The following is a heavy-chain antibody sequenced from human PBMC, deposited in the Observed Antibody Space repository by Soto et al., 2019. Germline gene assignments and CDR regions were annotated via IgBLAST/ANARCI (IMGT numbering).Heavy chain of an antibody. Sequence: QVQLVQSGAEVKKPGASVKVSCKASGYTFTSYYMHWVRQAPGQGLEWMGIINPSGGSTSYAQKFQGRVTMTRDTSTSTVYMELSSLRSEDTAVYYCARSVAVASYYYYGMDVWGQGTTVTVSS. CDR1: GYTFTSYY. D-gene: IGHD6-19*01. V-gene: IGHV1-46*01. CDR2: INPSGGST. J-gene: IGHJ6*02. CDR3: ARSVAVASYYYYGMDV.